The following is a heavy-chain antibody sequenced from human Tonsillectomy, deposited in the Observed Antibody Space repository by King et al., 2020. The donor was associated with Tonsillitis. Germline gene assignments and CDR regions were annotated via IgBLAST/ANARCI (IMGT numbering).Heavy chain of an antibody. CDR1: GGSLSGGPYY. CDR3: AGMVEQPARSSLSTGLKHAYYLDV. D-gene: IGHD5/OR15-5a*01. J-gene: IGHJ6*03. CDR2: IYHSGNS. V-gene: IGHV4-31*03. Sequence: VQLQESGPGLVKPSQTLSLTCTVSGGSLSGGPYYWSWIRPHPGKGLEWIGYIYHSGNSYYNPSLKSRVTVSLDTSKNQFSLKVNSVTAADTAVYYCAGMVEQPARSSLSTGLKHAYYLDVWGTGTTVTVSS.